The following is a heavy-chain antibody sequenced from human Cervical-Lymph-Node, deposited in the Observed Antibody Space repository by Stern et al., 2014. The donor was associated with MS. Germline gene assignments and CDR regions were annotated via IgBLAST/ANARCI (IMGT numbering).Heavy chain of an antibody. CDR3: VRLVNRATHFDS. D-gene: IGHD1-14*01. V-gene: IGHV3-53*01. J-gene: IGHJ4*02. CDR2: IYSVGST. CDR1: GFTFTRNY. Sequence: VQLVESGGGLIQPGGSLRLSCAASGFTFTRNYMSWVRQSPGKGLEWVSSIYSVGSTSSADSVQGRFAISRDNSKNTLFLQMNSLRAEDTAVYYCVRLVNRATHFDSWGQGTLVTVSS.